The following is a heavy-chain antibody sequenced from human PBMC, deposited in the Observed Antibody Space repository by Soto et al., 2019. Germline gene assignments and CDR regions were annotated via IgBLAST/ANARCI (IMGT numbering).Heavy chain of an antibody. V-gene: IGHV1-18*01. CDR2: ISGYNGKT. CDR1: GYTFTNYG. J-gene: IGHJ6*03. Sequence: QVQLVQSGAEVKKPGASVKVSCKASGYTFTNYGINWVRQAPGQGLEWMGWISGYNGKTNFAQKLQGRVTMTTETSTSKAYMELRSLRSDDTAVYYCAKAIAPPPARIPYVPYYMDVWGKGTTVTVSS. D-gene: IGHD6-6*01. CDR3: AKAIAPPPARIPYVPYYMDV.